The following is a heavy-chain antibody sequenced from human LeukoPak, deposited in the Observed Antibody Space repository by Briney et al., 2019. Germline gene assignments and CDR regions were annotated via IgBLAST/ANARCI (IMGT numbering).Heavy chain of an antibody. CDR2: LSATGGSA. Sequence: QAGGSLRLPCAASGFIFDNFGMSWVRQAPGKGLEWVSALSATGGSAYYAASAQGRFTTSRDNSKNILYLEMNSLRVDDTAVYYCAKDTAPLGATKEFDHWGQGTLVTVSS. J-gene: IGHJ4*02. D-gene: IGHD1-26*01. V-gene: IGHV3-23*01. CDR3: AKDTAPLGATKEFDH. CDR1: GFIFDNFG.